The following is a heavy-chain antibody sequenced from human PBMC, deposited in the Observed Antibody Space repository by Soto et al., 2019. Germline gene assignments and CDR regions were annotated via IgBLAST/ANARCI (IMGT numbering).Heavy chain of an antibody. Sequence: QVQLVQSGAEVKKPGASVKVSCKASGFTLTSDAISWVRQAPGQGLEWMGWISAYNGNRNYAQKLQGRVTMTTDTPKSTVYMELRSLRSGDTAVYFCAPLRFVDYYGMDVWGQGTTVTVSS. V-gene: IGHV1-18*01. J-gene: IGHJ6*02. CDR3: APLRFVDYYGMDV. D-gene: IGHD4-17*01. CDR1: GFTLTSDA. CDR2: ISAYNGNR.